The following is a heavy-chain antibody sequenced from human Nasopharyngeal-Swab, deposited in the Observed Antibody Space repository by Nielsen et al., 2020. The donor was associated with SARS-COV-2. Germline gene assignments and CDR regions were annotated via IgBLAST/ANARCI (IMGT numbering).Heavy chain of an antibody. CDR1: GFIFSSYA. V-gene: IGHV3-23*01. D-gene: IGHD6-25*01. J-gene: IGHJ4*02. CDR3: AKVAAAAYYFDY. CDR2: ISGSGGST. Sequence: GESLKISCAASGFIFSSYAMSWVRQAPGKGLEWVSAISGSGGSTYYADSVKGRFTISRDNSKNTLYLQMNSLRAEDTAVYYCAKVAAAAYYFDYWGQGTLVTVSS.